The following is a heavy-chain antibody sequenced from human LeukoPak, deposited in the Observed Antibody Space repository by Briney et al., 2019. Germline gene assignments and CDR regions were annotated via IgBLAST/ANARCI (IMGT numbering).Heavy chain of an antibody. V-gene: IGHV4-59*12. D-gene: IGHD1-26*01. CDR3: ARDRDKIVGAWGFDY. J-gene: IGHJ4*02. CDR1: GGSISSYY. CDR2: IYYSGST. Sequence: SEALSLTCIVSGGSISSYYWSWIRQPPGKGLEWIGYIYYSGSTNYNPSPNIRVTISMDRSNNQFSLKLSSVTAADTAVYYCARDRDKIVGAWGFDYWGQGTLVTVSS.